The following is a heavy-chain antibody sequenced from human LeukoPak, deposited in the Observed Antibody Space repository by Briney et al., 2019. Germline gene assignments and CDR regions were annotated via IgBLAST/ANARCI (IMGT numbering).Heavy chain of an antibody. Sequence: GGSLRLSCAASGFTFSSYAMTWVRQAPGKGLEWVSAISGSGGSTYYADSVKGRFTISRDNSKNTLYLQMNSLRAEDTAVYYCAKDSGRSYYDSSGYLPFYFDYWGQGTLVTVSS. CDR2: ISGSGGST. D-gene: IGHD3-22*01. V-gene: IGHV3-23*01. J-gene: IGHJ4*02. CDR1: GFTFSSYA. CDR3: AKDSGRSYYDSSGYLPFYFDY.